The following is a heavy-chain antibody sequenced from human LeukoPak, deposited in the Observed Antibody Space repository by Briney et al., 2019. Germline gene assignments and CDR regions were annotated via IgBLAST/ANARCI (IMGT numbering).Heavy chain of an antibody. CDR2: MNPNSGNT. J-gene: IGHJ5*02. Sequence: ASVKVSCKXSGYTFTSYDINWVRQATGQGLEWMGWMNPNSGNTGYAQKFQGRVTMTRNTSISTAYMELSSLRSEDTAVYYCARALSSSWYGNWFDPWGQGTLVTVSS. CDR3: ARALSSSWYGNWFDP. CDR1: GYTFTSYD. V-gene: IGHV1-8*01. D-gene: IGHD6-13*01.